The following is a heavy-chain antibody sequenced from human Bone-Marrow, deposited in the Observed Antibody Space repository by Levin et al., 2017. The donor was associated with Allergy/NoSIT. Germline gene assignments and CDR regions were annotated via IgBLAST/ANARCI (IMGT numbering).Heavy chain of an antibody. CDR3: AKEAVANYFDY. CDR2: ISYDGSNK. CDR1: GFTFSSYG. D-gene: IGHD6-19*01. J-gene: IGHJ4*02. V-gene: IGHV3-30*18. Sequence: PGGSLRLSCAASGFTFSSYGMHWVRQAPGKGLEWVAVISYDGSNKYYADSVKGRFTISRDNSKNTLYLQMNSLRAEDTAVYYCAKEAVANYFDYWGQGTLVTVSS.